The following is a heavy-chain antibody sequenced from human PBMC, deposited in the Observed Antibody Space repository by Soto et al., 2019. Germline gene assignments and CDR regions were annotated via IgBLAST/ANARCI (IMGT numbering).Heavy chain of an antibody. Sequence: WGSLRLSCAASGFTFSSYEMNWVRQAPGKGLEWVSYISSSGSTIYYADSVKGRFTISRDNAKNSLYLQMNSLRAEDTAVYYCARGYCSGGSCYFDSWGKGTLVTVSS. J-gene: IGHJ4*02. CDR1: GFTFSSYE. D-gene: IGHD2-15*01. V-gene: IGHV3-48*03. CDR3: ARGYCSGGSCYFDS. CDR2: ISSSGSTI.